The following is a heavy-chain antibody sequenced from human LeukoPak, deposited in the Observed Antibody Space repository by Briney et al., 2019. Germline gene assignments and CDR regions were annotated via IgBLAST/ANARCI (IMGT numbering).Heavy chain of an antibody. CDR3: ARDSYGSDY. V-gene: IGHV3-48*03. J-gene: IGHJ4*02. CDR2: ISSSGSTI. Sequence: GGSLRLSCAASGFTFSSYEMNWVRQAPGKGLEWVSYISSSGSTIYYADSVKGRFTISRDNAKNSLYLQMNSLRAEDTALYYCARDSYGSDYWGQGTLVTVSS. D-gene: IGHD3-16*01. CDR1: GFTFSSYE.